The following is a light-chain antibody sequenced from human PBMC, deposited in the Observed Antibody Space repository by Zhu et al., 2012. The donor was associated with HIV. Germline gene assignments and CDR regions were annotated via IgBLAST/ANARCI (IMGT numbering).Light chain of an antibody. CDR2: DTS. CDR1: QSIGGY. Sequence: LVLTQSPATLSLSPGERATLSCRASQSIGGYLAWYQQKPGQPPRLLIYDTSNRATGISARFSGSGSGTDFTLTISSLEPEDFGIYYCQQRGNSLTFGGGTKVEIK. J-gene: IGKJ4*01. CDR3: QQRGNSLT. V-gene: IGKV3-11*01.